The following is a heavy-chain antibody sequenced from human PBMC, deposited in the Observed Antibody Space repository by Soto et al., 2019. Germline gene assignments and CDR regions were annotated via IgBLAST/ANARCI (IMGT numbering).Heavy chain of an antibody. D-gene: IGHD5-12*01. CDR2: IYYSGNT. J-gene: IGHJ4*02. Sequence: SETLSLTCTVSGGSISYYYWGWIRQPPGKGLEWIGSIYYSGNTHYNPSLKSRVTISVDTSMNQFPLNLDSVTAVDSAVYYCVRGGYVHAFDYWGQGALVTVSS. V-gene: IGHV4-59*01. CDR3: VRGGYVHAFDY. CDR1: GGSISYYY.